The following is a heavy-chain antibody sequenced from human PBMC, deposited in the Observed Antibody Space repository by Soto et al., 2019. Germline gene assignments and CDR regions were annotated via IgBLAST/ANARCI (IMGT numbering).Heavy chain of an antibody. Sequence: PSETLSLTCAVSGGSFSGYFWSWIRQPPGKGLEWIGGINDSGTTNYNPSLKSRVTFSVDTSKNQLSLNLRSVTAADTAVYYCARAAFSTLWQLQRPPRFDTWGQGTLVTVSS. CDR2: INDSGTT. J-gene: IGHJ5*02. CDR3: ARAAFSTLWQLQRPPRFDT. CDR1: GGSFSGYF. V-gene: IGHV4-34*01. D-gene: IGHD2-2*01.